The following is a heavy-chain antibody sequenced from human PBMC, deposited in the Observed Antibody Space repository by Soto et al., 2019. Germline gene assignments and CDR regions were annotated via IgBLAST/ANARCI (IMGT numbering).Heavy chain of an antibody. D-gene: IGHD4-17*01. CDR3: ARHLGDYGDYGEAFDI. CDR1: GGTFSSYA. J-gene: IGHJ3*02. V-gene: IGHV1-69*13. CDR2: IIPIFGTA. Sequence: ASVKVSCKASGGTFSSYAISWVRQAPGQGLEWMGGIIPIFGTANYAQKFQGRVTITADESTSTAYMELSSLRSEDTAMYYCARHLGDYGDYGEAFDIWGQGTMVTVSS.